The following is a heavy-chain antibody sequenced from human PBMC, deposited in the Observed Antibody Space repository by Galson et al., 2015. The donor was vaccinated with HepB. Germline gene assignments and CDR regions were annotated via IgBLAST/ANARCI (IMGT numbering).Heavy chain of an antibody. J-gene: IGHJ4*02. CDR3: ARCTYDSSGYYPIDY. Sequence: QSGAEVKKPGESLRISCKGPGYSFTGYWISWVRQMPGKGLEWMGRIDPSDSYTNYSPSFQGHVTISADKSISTAYLQWSSLKASDTAMYYCARCTYDSSGYYPIDYWGQGTLVTVSA. CDR1: GYSFTGYW. D-gene: IGHD3-22*01. V-gene: IGHV5-10-1*01. CDR2: IDPSDSYT.